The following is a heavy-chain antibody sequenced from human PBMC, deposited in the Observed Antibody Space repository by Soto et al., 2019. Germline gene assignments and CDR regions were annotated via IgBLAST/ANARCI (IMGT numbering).Heavy chain of an antibody. Sequence: EVQLVDSGGYLVHPGGSLRLSCAASGFTFILYSMSWVRQAPGKGLEWVSYISRSSTGIHYADSVKGRFTISRDDATNSMHLQMNSLRDGDTAVYYCARAVTWGLDVWGQGTTVSISS. CDR1: GFTFILYS. J-gene: IGHJ6*02. CDR2: ISRSSTGI. CDR3: ARAVTWGLDV. D-gene: IGHD3-10*01. V-gene: IGHV3-48*02.